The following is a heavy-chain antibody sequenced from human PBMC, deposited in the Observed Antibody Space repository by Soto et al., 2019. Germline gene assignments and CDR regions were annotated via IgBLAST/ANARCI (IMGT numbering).Heavy chain of an antibody. V-gene: IGHV3-23*01. CDR2: RGSGGST. CDR1: GFIFSNYA. Sequence: EVQLLESGGGVVQPGGSLTLSCAASGFIFSNYAMTWVRQAPGKGLEWVSSRGSGGSTYQADSVKGRFIISRDNSKNMLYLQMDSLRAEDTAVYFCAKFRGPTYAFSYMHAWGKGTTVIVS. D-gene: IGHD3-10*01. J-gene: IGHJ6*03. CDR3: AKFRGPTYAFSYMHA.